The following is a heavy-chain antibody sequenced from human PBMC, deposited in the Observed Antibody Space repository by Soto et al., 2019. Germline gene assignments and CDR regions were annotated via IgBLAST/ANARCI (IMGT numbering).Heavy chain of an antibody. D-gene: IGHD2-2*01. J-gene: IGHJ4*02. Sequence: PGGSLRLSCAASGFTFSNYAMNWVRQAPGKGLEWVSGISGSGRSAYYADSVKGRFTISRDNSKNTLYLQMNSLRAEDTARYYCAKDSRYCTTTTCYAGLLPHSDSWGQGTLVTVSS. CDR2: ISGSGRSA. V-gene: IGHV3-23*01. CDR1: GFTFSNYA. CDR3: AKDSRYCTTTTCYAGLLPHSDS.